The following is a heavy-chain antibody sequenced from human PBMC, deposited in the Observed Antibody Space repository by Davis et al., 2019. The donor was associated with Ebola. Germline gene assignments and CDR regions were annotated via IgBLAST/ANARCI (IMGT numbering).Heavy chain of an antibody. V-gene: IGHV4-59*01. Sequence: MPSETLSLTCTVSGGSMSSYYWNWIRQPPGKGLEWIGYIYYSGSTDYSPSLRGRVTISLDTSKNQFSLRLSSVTAADTAVYYCARDRHAYGLDVWGQGTTVTVSS. CDR2: IYYSGST. CDR1: GGSMSSYY. CDR3: ARDRHAYGLDV. J-gene: IGHJ6*02.